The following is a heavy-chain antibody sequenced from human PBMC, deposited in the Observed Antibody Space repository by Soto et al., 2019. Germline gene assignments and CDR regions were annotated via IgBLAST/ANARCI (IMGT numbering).Heavy chain of an antibody. Sequence: SVKVSCKASGGTFSSYAISWVRQAPGQGLEWMGGIIPIFGTASYAQKFQGRVTITADESTSTAYMELSSLRSEDTAVYYCATWDTAMVTYDYWGQGTLVTVSS. CDR2: IIPIFGTA. J-gene: IGHJ4*02. CDR1: GGTFSSYA. D-gene: IGHD5-18*01. CDR3: ATWDTAMVTYDY. V-gene: IGHV1-69*13.